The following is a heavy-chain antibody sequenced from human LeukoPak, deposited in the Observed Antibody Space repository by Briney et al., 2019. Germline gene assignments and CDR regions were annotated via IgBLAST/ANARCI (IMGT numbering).Heavy chain of an antibody. CDR1: GFTFTTSG. CDR2: IVVGSGHT. J-gene: IGHJ6*02. D-gene: IGHD4-17*01. CDR3: AATLTVTTGSTYYGMVV. V-gene: IGHV1-58*01. Sequence: GASVKVSCKASGFTFTTSGVRWVRPARGQRLEWIGWIVVGSGHTNYAQKFQDRVTITRDMSIRTAYMELSSLRSEDTAVYYCAATLTVTTGSTYYGMVVWGQGTTVTVSS.